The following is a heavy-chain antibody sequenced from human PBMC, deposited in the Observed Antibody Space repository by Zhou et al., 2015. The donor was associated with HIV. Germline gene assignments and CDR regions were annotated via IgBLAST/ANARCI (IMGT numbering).Heavy chain of an antibody. CDR1: GGSFTYHA. CDR3: ARDPYRPRGSGNYYYAMDV. J-gene: IGHJ6*02. CDR2: IIPILGTT. Sequence: LVQSGTEVRKPGSSVKVSCKASGGSFTYHAISWVRQAPGQGLEWMGGIIPILGTTNYAQKFRGRVTITADESTNTAYMDLSSLRSDDTAVYYCARDPYRPRGSGNYYYAMDVWGQGTTVTVSS. D-gene: IGHD3-10*01. V-gene: IGHV1-69*01.